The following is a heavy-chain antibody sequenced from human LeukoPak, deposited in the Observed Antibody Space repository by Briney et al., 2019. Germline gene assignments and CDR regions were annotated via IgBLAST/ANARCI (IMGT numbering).Heavy chain of an antibody. CDR3: ARDSRYASGRAFDN. D-gene: IGHD6-19*01. CDR2: IYNSGST. CDR1: GGSISSYY. Sequence: SETLSLTCTVSGGSISSYYWSWIRQPAGKGLEWIGRIYNSGSTNYNPSLKSRVTMSVDTSKNQFSLKLSSVTAADTAVYFCARDSRYASGRAFDNWGQGTLVTVSS. J-gene: IGHJ4*02. V-gene: IGHV4-4*07.